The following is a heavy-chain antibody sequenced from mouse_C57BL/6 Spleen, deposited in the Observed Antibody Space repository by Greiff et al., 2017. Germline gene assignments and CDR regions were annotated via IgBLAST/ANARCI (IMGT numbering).Heavy chain of an antibody. CDR1: GYTFTSYW. CDR3: ARGGTSGWAY. V-gene: IGHV1-69*01. J-gene: IGHJ3*01. CDR2: IDPSDSYT. Sequence: QVQLQQSGAELAKPGASVKLSCKASGYTFTSYWMHWVKQRPGQGLEWIGEIDPSDSYTNYNQKFKGKSTLTVDKSSSTAYMQLSSLTSEDSAVYYCARGGTSGWAYWGQGTLVTVSA. D-gene: IGHD4-1*01.